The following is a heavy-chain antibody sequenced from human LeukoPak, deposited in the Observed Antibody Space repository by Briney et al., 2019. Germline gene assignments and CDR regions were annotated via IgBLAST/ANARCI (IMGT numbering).Heavy chain of an antibody. D-gene: IGHD3-22*01. CDR3: ARDISDSLPKRHTYYYDSSGPP. CDR2: IYSGGST. J-gene: IGHJ5*02. CDR1: GFTVSSNY. Sequence: PGGSLRLSCAASGFTVSSNYMSWVRQAPGKGLEWVSVIYSGGSTYYADSVKGRFTISRDNSKNTLYLQMNSLRAEDTAVYYCARDISDSLPKRHTYYYDSSGPPWGQGTLVTVSS. V-gene: IGHV3-66*02.